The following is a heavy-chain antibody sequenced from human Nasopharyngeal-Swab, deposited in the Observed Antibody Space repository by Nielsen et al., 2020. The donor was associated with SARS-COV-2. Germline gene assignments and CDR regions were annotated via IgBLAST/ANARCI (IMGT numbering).Heavy chain of an antibody. CDR3: AKDESGYYYDSSGYIDY. V-gene: IGHV3-30-3*01. CDR1: GFTINSFA. J-gene: IGHJ4*02. D-gene: IGHD3-22*01. CDR2: ISYDGNNK. Sequence: GGSLRLSCAASGFTINSFAMHWVRQAPGKGLEWVAVISYDGNNKYYADSVKGRFTISRDNSKNTVYLQMNSLRAEDTAVYYCAKDESGYYYDSSGYIDYWGQGTLVTVSS.